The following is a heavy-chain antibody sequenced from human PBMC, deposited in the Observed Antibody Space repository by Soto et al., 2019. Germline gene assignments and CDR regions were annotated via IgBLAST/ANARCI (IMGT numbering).Heavy chain of an antibody. V-gene: IGHV3-23*01. D-gene: IGHD1-7*01. CDR1: GFTFSSYG. CDR2: SSATGAGT. CDR3: AKDRRAGGNYGFYSDF. J-gene: IGHJ4*02. Sequence: EVQLLESGGGLVQPGGSLRLSCAASGFTFSSYGMTWVRQAPGKGLEWVSFSSATGAGTYYADSVKGRFTISRDNSKNTLYLQMNSLGADDTAVYYCAKDRRAGGNYGFYSDFWGQGALVIVSS.